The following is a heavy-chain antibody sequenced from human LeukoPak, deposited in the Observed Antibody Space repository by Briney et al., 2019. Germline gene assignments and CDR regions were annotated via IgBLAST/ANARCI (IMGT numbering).Heavy chain of an antibody. V-gene: IGHV3-30*02. J-gene: IGHJ4*02. CDR3: AKAPHTLAYCGGDCYSYFDY. CDR2: VRFDGSHK. CDR1: GFTFSRYA. D-gene: IGHD2-21*02. Sequence: PGGSLRLSCAASGFTFSRYAIHWVRQPPGKGLEWVAFVRFDGSHKYYVDSVKGRFIISRDNSKNTLYLQMNSLRAEDTAVYYCAKAPHTLAYCGGDCYSYFDYWGQGTLVTASS.